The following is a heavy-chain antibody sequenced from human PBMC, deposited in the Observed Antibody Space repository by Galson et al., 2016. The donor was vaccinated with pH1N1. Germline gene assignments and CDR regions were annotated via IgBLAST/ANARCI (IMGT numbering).Heavy chain of an antibody. Sequence: SETLSLTCTVSSGSINISPYYWGWIRLPPEKGLEWIGSIYYSGSTYYNPSLKSRVTISVDTSKNQFSLKLSSVTAADTAVYYCARHRFGELADWYFDLWGRGTLVTVSS. J-gene: IGHJ2*01. CDR3: ARHRFGELADWYFDL. CDR2: IYYSGST. CDR1: SGSINISPYY. V-gene: IGHV4-39*01. D-gene: IGHD3-10*01.